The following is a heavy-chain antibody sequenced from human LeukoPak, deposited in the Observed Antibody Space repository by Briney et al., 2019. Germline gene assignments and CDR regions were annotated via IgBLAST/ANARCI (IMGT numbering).Heavy chain of an antibody. V-gene: IGHV3-21*01. D-gene: IGHD3-16*01. J-gene: IGHJ6*02. Sequence: GGSLRLSCAASGFAFWDYSMNWVRQAPGKGLEWVSTIDSGSSDIHYADSVRGRLTISRDNAKNSLYLQMDSLRAEDTAVYYCVRDWGGYGLDVWGQGTTVTVSS. CDR1: GFAFWDYS. CDR3: VRDWGGYGLDV. CDR2: IDSGSSDI.